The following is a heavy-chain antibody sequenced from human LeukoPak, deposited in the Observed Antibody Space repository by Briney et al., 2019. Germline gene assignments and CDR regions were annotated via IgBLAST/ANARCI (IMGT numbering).Heavy chain of an antibody. Sequence: PSETLSLTCTVSSGSINSCYWGWVRQPAGRGLEWIGRIYTTGKTDYNPSPKSRLTMSVDTSKRQFSLNLTSVTAADTAIYFCARHGYTASHYFLDFWSQGTLVTVSS. D-gene: IGHD3-16*01. CDR2: IYTTGKT. V-gene: IGHV4-4*07. CDR1: SGSINSCY. CDR3: ARHGYTASHYFLDF. J-gene: IGHJ4*02.